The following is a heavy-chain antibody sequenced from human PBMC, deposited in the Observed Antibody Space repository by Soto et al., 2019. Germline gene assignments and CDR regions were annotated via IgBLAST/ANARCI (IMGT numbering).Heavy chain of an antibody. CDR3: ARNLFSSTSCYDY. Sequence: ASVKVSCKASGGTFSSYAISWVRQAPGQGLEWMGGIIPIFGTANYAQKFQARVTITADESTSTAYMELSSLRSEDTAVYSCARNLFSSTSCYDYWGQGTLVTVSS. CDR2: IIPIFGTA. CDR1: GGTFSSYA. J-gene: IGHJ4*02. V-gene: IGHV1-69*13. D-gene: IGHD2-2*01.